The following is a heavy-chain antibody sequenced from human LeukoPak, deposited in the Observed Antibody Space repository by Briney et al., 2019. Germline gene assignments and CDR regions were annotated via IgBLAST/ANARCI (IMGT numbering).Heavy chain of an antibody. CDR3: ARAVVYDSSTFDY. J-gene: IGHJ4*02. CDR2: IYYSGST. CDR1: GGSISSSSYY. V-gene: IGHV4-39*01. Sequence: PSETLSLTCTVSGGSISSSSYYWGWIRQPPGKGLEWIGSIYYSGSTYYNPSLKSRVTISVDMSKNQFSLKLSSVTAADTAVYYCARAVVYDSSTFDYWGQGTLVTVSS. D-gene: IGHD3-22*01.